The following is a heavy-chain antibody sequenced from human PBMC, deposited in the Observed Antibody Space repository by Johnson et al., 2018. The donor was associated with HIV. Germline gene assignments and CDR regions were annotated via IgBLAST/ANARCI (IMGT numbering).Heavy chain of an antibody. CDR1: GFSFSSYW. CDR3: ARGRDSTGDGGAVDI. J-gene: IGHJ3*02. Sequence: VQLVESGGGLVQPGGSLRLSCAASGFSFSSYWMSWVRQAPGKGLAWVANINRDGSEKYYVDSVKGRFTISRDNTNNSLYLQMNSLRAEDTAVYYCARGRDSTGDGGAVDIGGQGIMVTISS. D-gene: IGHD7-27*01. CDR2: INRDGSEK. V-gene: IGHV3-7*05.